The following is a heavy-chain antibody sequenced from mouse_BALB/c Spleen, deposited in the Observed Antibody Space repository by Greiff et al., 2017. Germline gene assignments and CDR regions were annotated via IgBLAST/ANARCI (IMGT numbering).Heavy chain of an antibody. CDR1: GFTFSSYY. V-gene: IGHV5-6-2*01. J-gene: IGHJ3*01. D-gene: IGHD2-4*01. CDR3: ARHGDYGVFAY. Sequence: EVKLVESGGGLVKLGGSLKLSCAASGFTFSSYYMSWVRQTPEKRLELVAAINSNGGSTYYPDTVKGRFTISRDNAKNTLYLQMSSLKSEDTALYYCARHGDYGVFAYWGQGTLVTVSA. CDR2: INSNGGST.